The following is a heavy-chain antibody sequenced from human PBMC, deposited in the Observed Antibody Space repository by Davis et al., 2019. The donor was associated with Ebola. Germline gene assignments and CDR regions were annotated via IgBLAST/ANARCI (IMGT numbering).Heavy chain of an antibody. J-gene: IGHJ4*02. CDR2: IYTGDSDT. Sequence: GESLKISCKDSGNSFTSHWIGWVRQVPGKGLEWMGLIYTGDSDTRYSPSFQGQVTISADKSISTAYLQWSSLKASDTAIYYCARGTNGYNPGGYFDSWGQGTLVTVSS. CDR3: ARGTNGYNPGGYFDS. V-gene: IGHV5-51*01. D-gene: IGHD5-24*01. CDR1: GNSFTSHW.